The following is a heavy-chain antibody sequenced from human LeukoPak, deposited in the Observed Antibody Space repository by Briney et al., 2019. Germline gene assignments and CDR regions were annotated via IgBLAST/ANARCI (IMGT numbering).Heavy chain of an antibody. CDR2: ISSRSSTI. CDR1: GFTFSSYS. D-gene: IGHD2-2*01. V-gene: IGHV3-48*04. Sequence: PGGSLRLSCAASGFTFSSYSMNWVRQAPGKGLEWVSYISSRSSTIYYADSVKGRFTISRDNAKNSLYLQMNSLRAEDTAVYYCARDFTMGYCSSTSCYGPNWFDPWGQGTLVTVSS. CDR3: ARDFTMGYCSSTSCYGPNWFDP. J-gene: IGHJ5*02.